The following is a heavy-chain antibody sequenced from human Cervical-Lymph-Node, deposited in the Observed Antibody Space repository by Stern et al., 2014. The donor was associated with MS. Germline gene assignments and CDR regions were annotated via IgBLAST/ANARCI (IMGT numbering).Heavy chain of an antibody. CDR2: IYSNGRT. J-gene: IGHJ4*02. V-gene: IGHV3-53*01. D-gene: IGHD1-26*01. CDR3: GRDVGS. Sequence: DQLVQSGGGLIQPGGSLRLSCAASGFTVGNNYMRWFRQAPGKGLEWVSLIYSNGRTSYADAVKGRFTISRDSSKNTLYLQMNSLRADDTAVYYCGRDVGSWGRGTLVTVFS. CDR1: GFTVGNNY.